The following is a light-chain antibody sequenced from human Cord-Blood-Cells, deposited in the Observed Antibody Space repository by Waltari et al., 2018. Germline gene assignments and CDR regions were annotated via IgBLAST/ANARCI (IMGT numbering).Light chain of an antibody. J-gene: IGKJ4*01. CDR2: GAS. CDR3: QQYGSSPPLT. Sequence: EIVLTQSPGTLSLSPGERDTLSCRASQSVSSSYLAWYQQKPGQAPRPLIYGASSRATGIPDRFSGSGSGTDFTLTISRLEPEDFAVYYCQQYGSSPPLTFGGGTKVEIK. CDR1: QSVSSSY. V-gene: IGKV3-20*01.